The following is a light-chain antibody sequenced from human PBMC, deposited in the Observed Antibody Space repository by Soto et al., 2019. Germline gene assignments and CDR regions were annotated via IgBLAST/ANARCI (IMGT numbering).Light chain of an antibody. Sequence: GDRVTITCRASQSISSWLAWYQHKPGKAPKLLIYDASSLESGVPSRFSGSGSGTEFTFTISSLQPDDFATYYCQQYNSYSWTFGQGTKVDIK. CDR1: QSISSW. J-gene: IGKJ1*01. CDR3: QQYNSYSWT. CDR2: DAS. V-gene: IGKV1-5*01.